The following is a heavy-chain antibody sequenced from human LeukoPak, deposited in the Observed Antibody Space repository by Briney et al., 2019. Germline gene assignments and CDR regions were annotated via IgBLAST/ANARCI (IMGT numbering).Heavy chain of an antibody. CDR2: ISSSSSYI. D-gene: IGHD6-13*01. CDR3: ARDIGGHGSSWVDDY. V-gene: IGHV3-21*01. CDR1: GFTFSSYS. Sequence: GGSLRLSCAASGFTFSSYSMNWVRQAPGKGLEWVSSISSSSSYIYYADSVKGRFTISRDNAKNSLYLQMNSLRAEDTAVYYCARDIGGHGSSWVDDYWGQGTLVTVSS. J-gene: IGHJ4*02.